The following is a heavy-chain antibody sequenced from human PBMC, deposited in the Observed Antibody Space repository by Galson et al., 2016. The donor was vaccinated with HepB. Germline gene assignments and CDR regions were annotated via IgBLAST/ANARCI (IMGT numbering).Heavy chain of an antibody. V-gene: IGHV3-53*01. CDR2: ISINDNT. D-gene: IGHD1-26*01. J-gene: IGHJ1*01. Sequence: LRLSCAASGFTVGDDYMSWVRQAPGKGLEWISFISINDNTFYRDSVKGRFSISRDRSTNTLYLQMNSLRVGDTAVYYCARAQKWELLFPSWGQGTLVTVSS. CDR3: ARAQKWELLFPS. CDR1: GFTVGDDY.